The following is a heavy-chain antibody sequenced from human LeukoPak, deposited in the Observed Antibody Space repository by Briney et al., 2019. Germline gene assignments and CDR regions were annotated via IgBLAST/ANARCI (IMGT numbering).Heavy chain of an antibody. CDR2: INFSSSYI. D-gene: IGHD3-16*01. CDR3: ARESARGIYGLDV. V-gene: IGHV3-21*01. J-gene: IGHJ6*02. Sequence: GGSLRLSCAAPGFTFSSYSMNWVRQAPGKGLEWVSCINFSSSYIYYADSVKGRFTVSRDNAKNSLYLQMNSLGAEDTAVYYCARESARGIYGLDVWGQGTTVTVSS. CDR1: GFTFSSYS.